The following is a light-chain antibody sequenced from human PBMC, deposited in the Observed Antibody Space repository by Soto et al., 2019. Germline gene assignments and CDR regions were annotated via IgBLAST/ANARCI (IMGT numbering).Light chain of an antibody. J-gene: IGLJ1*01. V-gene: IGLV2-14*01. CDR1: SSDVGGYNY. CDR3: SSYTRSYYV. Sequence: QSVLTQPASVSGSPGQSITISCTGTSSDVGGYNYVSWYQQHPGKAPKLMIYDVSNRPSGVSNRFSGSKSGNTASLTISGLQAEDEAAYSCSSYTRSYYVSRPGTKVTV. CDR2: DVS.